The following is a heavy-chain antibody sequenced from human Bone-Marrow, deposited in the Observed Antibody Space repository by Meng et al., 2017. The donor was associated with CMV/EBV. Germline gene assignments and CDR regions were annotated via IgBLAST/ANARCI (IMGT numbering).Heavy chain of an antibody. CDR1: GGSISSYY. CDR2: IYYSGST. V-gene: IGHV4-59*01. Sequence: GSLRLSCTVSGGSISSYYWSWIRQPPGKGLEWIGYIYYSGSTNYNPSLKSRVTISVDTSKNQFSLKLSSVTAADTAVYYCARVSHCSSTSCYSYFQHWGQGTLVTVSS. CDR3: ARVSHCSSTSCYSYFQH. J-gene: IGHJ1*01. D-gene: IGHD2-2*01.